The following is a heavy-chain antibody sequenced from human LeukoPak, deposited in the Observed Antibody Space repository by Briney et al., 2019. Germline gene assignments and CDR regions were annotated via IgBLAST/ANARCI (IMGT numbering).Heavy chain of an antibody. V-gene: IGHV4-59*08. J-gene: IGHJ4*02. CDR3: ARGEGATRY. CDR1: GGSISSYY. Sequence: SETLSLTCTVSGGSISSYYWSWIRQPPGKGLEWIGYIYYSGSTNYNPSLKSRVTISVDTSKNQFSLKLSSVTAADTAVYYCARGEGATRYWGQGTLVTVSS. D-gene: IGHD1-26*01. CDR2: IYYSGST.